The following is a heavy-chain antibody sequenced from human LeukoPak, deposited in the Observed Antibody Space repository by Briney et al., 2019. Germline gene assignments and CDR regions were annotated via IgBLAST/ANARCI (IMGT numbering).Heavy chain of an antibody. V-gene: IGHV4-39*07. J-gene: IGHJ6*03. D-gene: IGHD3-10*01. CDR1: GDSITGYY. CDR3: AREDSGSYYNFYYFYMDV. CDR2: IYYTGNT. Sequence: PSETLSLTCTVSGDSITGYYWGWIRQPPGKGLEWIGNIYYTGNTYYNASLKSRVTISVDTSKNQFSLKVISMTAADTAVYYCAREDSGSYYNFYYFYMDVWGKGTTVTISS.